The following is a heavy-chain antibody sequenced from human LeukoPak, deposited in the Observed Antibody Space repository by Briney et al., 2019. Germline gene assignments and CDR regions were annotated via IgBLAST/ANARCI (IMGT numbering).Heavy chain of an antibody. CDR2: ISSTGSYT. V-gene: IGHV3-11*05. Sequence: AGSLRLSCAASGVSFSGYYMSWIRQAPGKGLEWVSHISSTGSYTYYADSVKGRFIISRDNAKNSLYLQMNSLRAEDTAVYYCARAAAVAGLSDYCGQGTLVTVSS. J-gene: IGHJ4*02. CDR1: GVSFSGYY. CDR3: ARAAAVAGLSDY. D-gene: IGHD6-19*01.